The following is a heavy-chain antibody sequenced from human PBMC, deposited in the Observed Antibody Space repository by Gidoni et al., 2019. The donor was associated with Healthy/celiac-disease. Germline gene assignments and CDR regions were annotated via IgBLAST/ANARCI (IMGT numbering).Heavy chain of an antibody. J-gene: IGHJ3*02. D-gene: IGHD3-10*01. CDR1: GGTFRRYA. CDR3: ARVQGSGSARLDAFDI. V-gene: IGHV1-69*04. CDR2: IIPILGIA. Sequence: QVQLVQSDAEVKKPGSSVNVSCKASGGTFRRYALRWVRQAPGQGLEWMGRIIPILGIANYAQKVQGRVTITADKSTSTAYMELSSLRSEDTAVYYCARVQGSGSARLDAFDIWGQGTMVTVSS.